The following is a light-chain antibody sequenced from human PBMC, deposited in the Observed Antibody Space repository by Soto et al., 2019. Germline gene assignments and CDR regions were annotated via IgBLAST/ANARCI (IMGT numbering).Light chain of an antibody. CDR2: AAS. CDR1: QTISSY. Sequence: IQMTQSPSSLSASVGDRVTITCRASQTISSYLNWYQQKPGKAPKLLIYAASSLQSGVPSRFSGSGSGTDFTLTISSLQPEDFATYYCLQDYNYPLTFGGGTKVDIK. J-gene: IGKJ4*01. V-gene: IGKV1-6*01. CDR3: LQDYNYPLT.